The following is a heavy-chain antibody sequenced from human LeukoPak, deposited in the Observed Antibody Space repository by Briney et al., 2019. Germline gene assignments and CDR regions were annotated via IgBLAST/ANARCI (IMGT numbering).Heavy chain of an antibody. V-gene: IGHV3-48*03. CDR3: AELGITMIGGV. Sequence: GGSLRLSCAASGFTFSNYEMNWVRQAPGKGLEWVSYISRSGDTIYYAGSVKGRFTISRDNAKNSLYLQMNSLRAEDTAVYYCAELGITMIGGVWGKGTTVTISS. J-gene: IGHJ6*04. D-gene: IGHD3-10*02. CDR2: ISRSGDTI. CDR1: GFTFSNYE.